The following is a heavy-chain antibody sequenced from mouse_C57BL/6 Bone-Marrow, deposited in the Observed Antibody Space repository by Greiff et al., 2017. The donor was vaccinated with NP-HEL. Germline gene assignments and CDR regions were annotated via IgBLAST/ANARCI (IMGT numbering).Heavy chain of an antibody. CDR1: GFTFSDYY. J-gene: IGHJ1*03. CDR3: ARQRYLYWYFDV. Sequence: DVMLVESGGGLVQPGGSLKLSCAASGFTFSDYYMYWVRQTPEKSLECVAYLSNGGGSTYYPDTVKGRFTISRDNAKNTLYLKMSRLKSEDTAMYYCARQRYLYWYFDVWGTGTTVTVSS. V-gene: IGHV5-12*01. D-gene: IGHD2-14*01. CDR2: LSNGGGST.